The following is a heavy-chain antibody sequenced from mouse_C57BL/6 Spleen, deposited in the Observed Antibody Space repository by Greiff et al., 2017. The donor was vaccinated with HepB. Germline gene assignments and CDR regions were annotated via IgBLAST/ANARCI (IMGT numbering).Heavy chain of an antibody. CDR2: ISSGSSTI. CDR3: ASLLFFAY. CDR1: GFTFSDYG. Sequence: EVKVVESGGGLVKPGGSLKLSCAASGFTFSDYGMHWVRQAPEKGLEWVAYISSGSSTIYYADTVKGRFTISRDNAKNTLFLQMTSLRSEDTAMYYCASLLFFAYWGQGTLVTVSA. J-gene: IGHJ3*01. D-gene: IGHD6-2*01. V-gene: IGHV5-17*01.